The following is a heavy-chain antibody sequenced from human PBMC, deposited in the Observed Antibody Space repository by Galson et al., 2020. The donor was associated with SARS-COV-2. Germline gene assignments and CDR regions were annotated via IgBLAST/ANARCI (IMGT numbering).Heavy chain of an antibody. CDR3: ARDTYYYDSSGYYYPYYYYYGMDV. CDR1: GFTFSSYG. D-gene: IGHD3-22*01. CDR2: IWYDGSNK. Sequence: GGSLRLSCAASGFTFSSYGMHWVRQAPGKGLAWVAVIWYDGSNKYYADSVTGRFTISRDNSKNTLYLQMNSLRAEDTAVYYCARDTYYYDSSGYYYPYYYYYGMDVWGQGTTVTVSS. V-gene: IGHV3-33*01. J-gene: IGHJ6*02.